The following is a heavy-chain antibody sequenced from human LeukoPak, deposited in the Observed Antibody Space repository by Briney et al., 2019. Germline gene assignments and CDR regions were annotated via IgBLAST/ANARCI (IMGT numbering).Heavy chain of an antibody. CDR3: ARLGAYYYYYMDV. CDR2: IYPGDSDT. D-gene: IGHD3-16*01. J-gene: IGHJ6*03. V-gene: IGHV5-51*01. CDR1: GYSFTSYW. Sequence: GESLTISCKGSGYSFTSYWIGWVRQMPGKGLEWMGIIYPGDSDTRYSPSFQGQVTISADKSISTAYLQWSSLKASDTATYYCARLGAYYYYYMDVWGKGTTVTVSS.